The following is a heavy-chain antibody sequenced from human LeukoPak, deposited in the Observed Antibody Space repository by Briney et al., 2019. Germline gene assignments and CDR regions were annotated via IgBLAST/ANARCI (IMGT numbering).Heavy chain of an antibody. CDR3: ARIRGGPIDY. CDR2: ISYDGTDT. CDR1: GFTFSSYW. J-gene: IGHJ4*02. D-gene: IGHD3-16*01. Sequence: GGSLRLSCAASGFTFSSYWMHWVRQAPGKGLEWVAVISYDGTDTYYADSVKGRFTISRDTSKNSLYLQMNSLRPEDTAVFYCARIRGGPIDYWGQGTLVTVSS. V-gene: IGHV3-30*13.